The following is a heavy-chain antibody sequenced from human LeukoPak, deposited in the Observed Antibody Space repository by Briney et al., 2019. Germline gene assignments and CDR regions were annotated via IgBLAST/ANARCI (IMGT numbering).Heavy chain of an antibody. V-gene: IGHV5-51*01. J-gene: IGHJ6*02. Sequence: GESLQISCKGSGYNFTNYWIDWVRQMPGKGPEWMGIIYPGDSDTRYSPSFQGQVTISADKSISTASLQWSSLKASDTAMYYCAMRTGGYYYGMDVWGQGTTVTVSS. CDR1: GYNFTNYW. CDR3: AMRTGGYYYGMDV. D-gene: IGHD1-14*01. CDR2: IYPGDSDT.